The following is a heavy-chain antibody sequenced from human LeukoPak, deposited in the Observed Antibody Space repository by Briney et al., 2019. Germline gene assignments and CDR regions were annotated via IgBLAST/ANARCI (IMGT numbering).Heavy chain of an antibody. V-gene: IGHV3-48*03. CDR3: ARVRGNKFRGDY. CDR1: GFTFSSYE. CDR2: ISSSGSTI. Sequence: PGGSLRLSCAASGFTFSSYEMNWVRQAPGKGLEWVSYISSSGSTIYYADSVKGRFTISRDNAKNSLYLQMNSLRAEDTAVYYCARVRGNKFRGDYWGQGTLVTVSS. J-gene: IGHJ4*02. D-gene: IGHD3-16*01.